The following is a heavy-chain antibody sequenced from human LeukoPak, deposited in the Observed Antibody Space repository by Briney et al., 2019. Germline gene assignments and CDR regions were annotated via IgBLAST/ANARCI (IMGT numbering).Heavy chain of an antibody. V-gene: IGHV1-69*05. Sequence: SVKVSCKASGGTFSSYAISWVRQAPGQGLEWMGGIIPIFGTANYAQKFQGRVTITTDESTSTAYMELSSLRSEDTAVYYCAREADKGSATHAAFDIWGQGTMVSVSS. CDR2: IIPIFGTA. J-gene: IGHJ3*02. D-gene: IGHD2-2*01. CDR1: GGTFSSYA. CDR3: AREADKGSATHAAFDI.